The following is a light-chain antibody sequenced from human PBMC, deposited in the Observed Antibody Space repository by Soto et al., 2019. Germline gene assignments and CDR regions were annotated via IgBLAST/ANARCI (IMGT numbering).Light chain of an antibody. CDR1: SGSIASNY. CDR3: QSYHSSIVV. J-gene: IGLJ2*01. Sequence: NFMLTQPHSVSESPGKTVTISCSGSSGSIASNYVQWYQQRPGSAPTIVIYEDNQRPSGVPDRFSGSIDSSSNSAYLTISGLKTADEADYYCQSYHSSIVVFGGGTQLTVL. V-gene: IGLV6-57*02. CDR2: EDN.